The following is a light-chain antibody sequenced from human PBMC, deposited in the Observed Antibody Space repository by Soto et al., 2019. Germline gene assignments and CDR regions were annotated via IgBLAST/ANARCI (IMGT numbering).Light chain of an antibody. J-gene: IGKJ4*01. Sequence: AIRMTQSPSSVSASTGDRVTITCRASQGISSSLGWYQQIPGKAPKLLIYGASTLQSGVPSRFSGSGSGTDFTLTISYLQSEDFATYFCQQYSSYPVTFGGGTTVEI. V-gene: IGKV1-8*01. CDR2: GAS. CDR1: QGISSS. CDR3: QQYSSYPVT.